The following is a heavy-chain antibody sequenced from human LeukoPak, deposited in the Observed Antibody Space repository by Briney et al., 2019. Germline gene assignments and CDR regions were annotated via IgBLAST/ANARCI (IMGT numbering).Heavy chain of an antibody. V-gene: IGHV3-11*01. J-gene: IGHJ4*02. D-gene: IGHD6-13*01. Sequence: KSGGSLRLSFAASGFIFSHYYLSWIRQAPGKGLEWISYISTSGNTIYYADSVKGRFTISRDNAKNSVFLQMDSLRAEDTAVYYCARDGSSSWYNYWGQGTLVTVSS. CDR2: ISTSGNTI. CDR3: ARDGSSSWYNY. CDR1: GFIFSHYY.